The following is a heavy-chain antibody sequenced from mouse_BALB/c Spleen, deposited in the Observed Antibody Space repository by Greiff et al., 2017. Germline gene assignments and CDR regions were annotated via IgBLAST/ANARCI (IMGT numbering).Heavy chain of an antibody. V-gene: IGHV5-17*02. CDR2: ISSGSSTI. J-gene: IGHJ2*01. CDR3: ARGNDGSIPLDY. Sequence: EVKLMESGGGLVQPGGSRKLSCAASGFTFSSFGMHWVRQAPEKGLEWVAYISSGSSTIYYADTVKGRFTISRDNPKNTLFLQMTSLRSEDTAMYYCARGNDGSIPLDYWGQGTTLTVSS. CDR1: GFTFSSFG. D-gene: IGHD1-1*01.